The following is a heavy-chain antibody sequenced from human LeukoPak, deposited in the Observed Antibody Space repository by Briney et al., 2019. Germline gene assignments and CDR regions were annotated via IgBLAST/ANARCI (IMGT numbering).Heavy chain of an antibody. CDR3: ARADNGSGSYAFDI. J-gene: IGHJ3*02. D-gene: IGHD3-10*01. Sequence: GGSLRLSCAASGFTFSKYGMHWVRQAPGKGLEWVAVIWHGQKKEYYVDSVKGRFTISRDNSKNTLDLQMRSLRAEDTAVYYCARADNGSGSYAFDIWGQGTRVTVSS. CDR2: IWHGQKKE. CDR1: GFTFSKYG. V-gene: IGHV3-33*08.